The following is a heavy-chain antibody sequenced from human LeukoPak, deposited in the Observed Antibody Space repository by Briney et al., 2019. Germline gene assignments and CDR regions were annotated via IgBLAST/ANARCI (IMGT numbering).Heavy chain of an antibody. V-gene: IGHV3-21*01. D-gene: IGHD1-26*01. CDR1: GFTFSSYA. J-gene: IGHJ4*02. CDR2: ISSSSSYI. CDR3: AREGAFSVPIDY. Sequence: PGGSLRLSCAASGFTFSSYAMNWVRQAPGKGLEWVSSISSSSSYIYYADSVKGRFTISRDNAKNSLYLQMNSLRAEDTAVYYCAREGAFSVPIDYWGQGTLVTVSS.